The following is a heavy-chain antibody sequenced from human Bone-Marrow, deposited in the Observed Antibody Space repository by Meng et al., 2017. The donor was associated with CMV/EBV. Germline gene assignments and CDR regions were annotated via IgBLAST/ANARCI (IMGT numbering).Heavy chain of an antibody. CDR3: SKKAVSPPSLDNWFDP. D-gene: IGHD5/OR15-5a*01. CDR1: GFTFSSYA. J-gene: IGHJ5*02. CDR2: ISRSGSKT. Sequence: GESLKISCAASGFTFSSYAMNWVRQAPGKGLEWISTISRSGSKTYYADSVKGRFTISRDNAKNSLYLQMNSLRAEDTAVYYCSKKAVSPPSLDNWFDPWGQRTLVTVYS. V-gene: IGHV3-48*03.